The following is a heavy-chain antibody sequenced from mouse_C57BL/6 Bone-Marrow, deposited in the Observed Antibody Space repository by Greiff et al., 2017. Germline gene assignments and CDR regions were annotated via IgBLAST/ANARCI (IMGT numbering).Heavy chain of an antibody. J-gene: IGHJ3*01. CDR2: IYPRSGNT. V-gene: IGHV1-81*01. CDR1: GYTFTSYG. CDR3: ARPRFAY. Sequence: QVHVKQSGAELARPGASVKLSCKASGYTFTSYGISWVKQRTGQGLEWIGEIYPRSGNTYYNEKFKGKATLTADKSSSTAYMELRSLTSEDSAVYFCARPRFAYWGQGTLVTVSA.